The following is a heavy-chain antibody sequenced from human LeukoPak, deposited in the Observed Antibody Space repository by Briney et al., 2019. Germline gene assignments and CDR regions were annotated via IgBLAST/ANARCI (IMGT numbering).Heavy chain of an antibody. CDR2: IYSGGST. CDR1: GFTVSSNY. Sequence: GGSLRLSCAASGFTVSSNYMSWVRQAPGKGLEWVSVIYSGGSTYYADSVKGRFTISRDNSKNTLYLQMNSLRAEDTAVCYCARVLTGYYSTYYYYYMDVWGKGTTVTVSS. V-gene: IGHV3-66*01. J-gene: IGHJ6*03. CDR3: ARVLTGYYSTYYYYYMDV. D-gene: IGHD3-9*01.